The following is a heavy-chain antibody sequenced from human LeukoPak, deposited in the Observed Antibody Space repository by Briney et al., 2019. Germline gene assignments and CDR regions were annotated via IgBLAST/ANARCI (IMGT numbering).Heavy chain of an antibody. D-gene: IGHD3-22*01. CDR3: ARDSSTPYYYDSSGYSY. Sequence: TGGSLRLSCAASGFTFSSYWMSWVRQAPGKGLEWVANIKQDGSEKYYVDSVKGRFTISRDNAKNSLYLQMNSLRAEDTAVYYCARDSSTPYYYDSSGYSYWGQGTLVTVSS. J-gene: IGHJ4*02. V-gene: IGHV3-7*01. CDR2: IKQDGSEK. CDR1: GFTFSSYW.